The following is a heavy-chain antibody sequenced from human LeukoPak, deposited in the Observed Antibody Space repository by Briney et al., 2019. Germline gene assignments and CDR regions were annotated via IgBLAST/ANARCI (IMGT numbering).Heavy chain of an antibody. Sequence: GGSLRLSCAASGFTFSSYAMSWVRQAPGKGLEWVSAISGSGGSTYYADSVKGRFTISRDNSKNTLYLQMNSLRAEDTAVYYCAKDRLLNCRGDCYIFDYWGQGTAVTVSS. CDR2: ISGSGGST. CDR1: GFTFSSYA. J-gene: IGHJ4*02. D-gene: IGHD2-21*02. CDR3: AKDRLLNCRGDCYIFDY. V-gene: IGHV3-23*01.